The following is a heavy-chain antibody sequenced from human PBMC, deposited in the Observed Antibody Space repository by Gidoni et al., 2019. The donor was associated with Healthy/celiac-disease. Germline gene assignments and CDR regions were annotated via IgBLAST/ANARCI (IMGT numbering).Heavy chain of an antibody. CDR2: ISAYNGNT. D-gene: IGHD2-2*02. CDR3: ARDSCSSTSCYIGWFDP. CDR1: GYTFTSYG. J-gene: IGHJ5*02. Sequence: QVPLVPSGAAVKKPGASVQVSCKASGYTFTSYGISWVRQAPGQGLEWMGWISAYNGNTNYAQKLQGRVTMTTDTSTSTAYMELRSLRSDDTAVYYCARDSCSSTSCYIGWFDPWGQGTLVTVSS. V-gene: IGHV1-18*01.